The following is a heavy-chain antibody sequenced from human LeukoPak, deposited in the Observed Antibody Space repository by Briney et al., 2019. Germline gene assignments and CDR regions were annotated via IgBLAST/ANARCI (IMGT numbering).Heavy chain of an antibody. D-gene: IGHD3-16*01. Sequence: AGGSLRLSCAASGFSFNSDWMDWVRQAPGKGLEWVANIKHDVSEKNYLDSAKGRFTISRDNAQNSLYLQMNGLRVEDTAVYYCTRRLDDWGQGTLVTVSS. V-gene: IGHV3-7*01. CDR3: TRRLDD. CDR1: GFSFNSDW. CDR2: IKHDVSEK. J-gene: IGHJ4*02.